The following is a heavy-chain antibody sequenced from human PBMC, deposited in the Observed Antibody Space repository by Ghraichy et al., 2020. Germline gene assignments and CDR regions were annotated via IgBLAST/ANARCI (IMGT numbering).Heavy chain of an antibody. V-gene: IGHV4-39*01. CDR1: GGSISSSSYY. CDR2: IYYSGTT. D-gene: IGHD6-13*01. CDR3: ERHGIAADRKFFDI. J-gene: IGHJ3*02. Sequence: ESLNISCTVSGGSISSSSYYWGWIRQPPGKGLEWIGTIYYSGTTYYNPSLKSRVTISVDTTKNQFSLKLSSVTAADTAVYYCERHGIAADRKFFDIWGQGTMVTVSS.